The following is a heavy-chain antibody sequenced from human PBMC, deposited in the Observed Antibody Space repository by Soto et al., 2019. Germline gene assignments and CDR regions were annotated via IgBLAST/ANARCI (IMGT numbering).Heavy chain of an antibody. V-gene: IGHV1-69*01. CDR3: ARWQLAREMGWRYGMDV. CDR2: IIPIFGTA. CDR1: GGTFSSYA. D-gene: IGHD6-6*01. J-gene: IGHJ6*02. Sequence: QVQLVQSGAEVKKPGSSVKVSCKASGGTFSSYAISWVRQAPGQGLEWMGGIIPIFGTANYAQKFQGRVTITADESTSTAYMELSSLRSEDTAVYYCARWQLAREMGWRYGMDVWGQGTTVTVSS.